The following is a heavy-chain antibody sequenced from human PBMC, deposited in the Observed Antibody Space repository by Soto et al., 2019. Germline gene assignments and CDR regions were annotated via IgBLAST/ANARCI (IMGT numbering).Heavy chain of an antibody. CDR2: IFHGGST. V-gene: IGHV4-4*02. Sequence: QLLESGPGLVKPSGTLSLTCAVSGGSISSTNWWTWVRQPPGKGLEWIGEIFHGGSTIYNPSLKSRVTISVDKSKNQFSLNLSSVTAADTAIYYCASNNIGNAFDIWGQGTMVTVSS. D-gene: IGHD2-15*01. J-gene: IGHJ3*02. CDR3: ASNNIGNAFDI. CDR1: GGSISSTNW.